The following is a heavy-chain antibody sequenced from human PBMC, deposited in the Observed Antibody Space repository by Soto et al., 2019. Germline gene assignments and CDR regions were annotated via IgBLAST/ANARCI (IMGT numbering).Heavy chain of an antibody. CDR3: PKESSVTRTPSYFDS. CDR2: ISGSGGST. CDR1: GFTFSSYA. J-gene: IGHJ4*02. D-gene: IGHD4-4*01. Sequence: GGSLRLSCSASGFTFSSYAMSWVRQAPGKGLEWVSAISGSGGSTYYADSVKGRFTISRDNSKTTLYLQITSLRAEDTAVFYCPKESSVTRTPSYFDSWGQGTLVTVSS. V-gene: IGHV3-23*01.